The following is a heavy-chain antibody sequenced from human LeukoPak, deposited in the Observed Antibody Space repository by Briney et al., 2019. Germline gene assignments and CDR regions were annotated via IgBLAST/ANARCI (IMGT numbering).Heavy chain of an antibody. CDR1: GFTFSTFG. CDR3: AKDQAYYYDSSGYYVSTDYGMDV. V-gene: IGHV3-33*06. Sequence: GGSLRLSCAASGFTFSTFGMHWVRQAPGKGLEWLAVIWYDGSNQYYTDSVKGRFTISRDNSKNTLFLQMDSLRAEDTALYYCAKDQAYYYDSSGYYVSTDYGMDVWGQGTTVTVSS. J-gene: IGHJ6*02. CDR2: IWYDGSNQ. D-gene: IGHD3-22*01.